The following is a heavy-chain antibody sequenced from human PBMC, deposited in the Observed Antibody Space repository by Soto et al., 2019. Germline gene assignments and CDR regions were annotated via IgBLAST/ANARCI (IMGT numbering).Heavy chain of an antibody. CDR1: GYDFTTYG. CDR2: ISAHNGNT. J-gene: IGHJ4*02. D-gene: IGHD1-1*01. Sequence: QVHLVQSGAEVKKSGASVKVSCKGSGYDFTTYGITWVRQAPGQGLEWMAWISAHNGNTDYAQKLQGRVTVTRDTSPSTAYMELRSLRSDATAVYYCARGRYGDYGGQGALVTVSS. V-gene: IGHV1-18*01. CDR3: ARGRYGDY.